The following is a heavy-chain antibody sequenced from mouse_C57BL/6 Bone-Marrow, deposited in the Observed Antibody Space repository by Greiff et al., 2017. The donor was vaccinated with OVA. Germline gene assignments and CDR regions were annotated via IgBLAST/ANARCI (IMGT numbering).Heavy chain of an antibody. CDR2: IWRGGST. CDR1: GFSLTSYG. V-gene: IGHV2-5*01. CDR3: AKNFAYDFYAMDY. Sequence: VQLQQSGPGLVQPSQSLSITSTVSGFSLTSYGVHWVRQSPGKGLEWLGVIWRGGSTDYNAAFMSRLSITKDNSKSQVFFKMNSLQADDTAIYYCAKNFAYDFYAMDYWGQGTSVTVSS. J-gene: IGHJ4*01. D-gene: IGHD6-5*01.